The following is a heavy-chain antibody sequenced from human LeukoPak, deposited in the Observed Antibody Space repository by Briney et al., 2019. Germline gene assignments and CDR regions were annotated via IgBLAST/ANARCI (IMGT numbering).Heavy chain of an antibody. CDR2: IYPGDSDT. D-gene: IGHD3-10*01. CDR3: ASSYYYGSGSYFHYGMDV. Sequence: GESQKISCKGSGYSFTSYWIGWVRQMPGKGLEWMGIIYPGDSDTRYSPSFQGQVTISADKSISTAYLQWSSLKASDTAMYYCASSYYYGSGSYFHYGMDVWGKGTTVTVSS. CDR1: GYSFTSYW. J-gene: IGHJ6*04. V-gene: IGHV5-51*01.